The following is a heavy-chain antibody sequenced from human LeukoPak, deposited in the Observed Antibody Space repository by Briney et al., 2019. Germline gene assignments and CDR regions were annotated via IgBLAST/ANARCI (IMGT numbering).Heavy chain of an antibody. CDR3: ARYYDSSGYYYASDPIYYFDY. J-gene: IGHJ4*02. CDR2: IYYSGST. CDR1: GGSISSSSYY. D-gene: IGHD3-22*01. V-gene: IGHV4-39*01. Sequence: PSETLSLTCTVSGGSISSSSYYWGWIRQPPGKGLEWIGSIYYSGSTYYNPSLKGRLTISADTSKNRFSLKLSSVTAADTAVYYCARYYDSSGYYYASDPIYYFDYWGQGTLVTVSS.